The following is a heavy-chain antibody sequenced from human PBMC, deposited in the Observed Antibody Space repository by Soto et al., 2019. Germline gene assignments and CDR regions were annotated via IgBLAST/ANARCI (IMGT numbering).Heavy chain of an antibody. J-gene: IGHJ6*02. V-gene: IGHV3-23*01. Sequence: TGGSLRLSCAASGFTFSSYAMSWVRQAPGKGLEWVSAISGSGGSTYYADSVKGRFTISRDNSKNTLYLQMNSLRAEDTAVYYCAKGGITIFGVVIIGSNYYYGMDVWGQGTTVTVSS. D-gene: IGHD3-3*01. CDR3: AKGGITIFGVVIIGSNYYYGMDV. CDR1: GFTFSSYA. CDR2: ISGSGGST.